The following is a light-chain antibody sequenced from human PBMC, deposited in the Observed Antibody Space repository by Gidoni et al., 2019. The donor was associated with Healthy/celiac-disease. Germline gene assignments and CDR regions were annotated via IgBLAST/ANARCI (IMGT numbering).Light chain of an antibody. CDR3: AAWDDSLSGVVFGGSGVV. J-gene: IGLJ2*01. CDR1: TSNIGRNY. V-gene: IGLV1-47*01. Sequence: QSVLPQPPSASGTPGQRVTISCSGSTSNIGRNYVYWYQHLPGTAPKLLIYRNNQRPSGVPERFSGSKSGTSASLAISGLRSEDEADYYCAAWDDSLSGVVFGGSGVVFGGGTKLTVL. CDR2: RNN.